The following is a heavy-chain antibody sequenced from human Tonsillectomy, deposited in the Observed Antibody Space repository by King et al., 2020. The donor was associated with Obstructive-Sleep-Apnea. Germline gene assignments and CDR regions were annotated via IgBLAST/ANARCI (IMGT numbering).Heavy chain of an antibody. Sequence: VQLVESGGGVVQPGRSLRLSCAASGFTLSSYSLNWVRQAPGKGLEWVALLSYDGSNKYYADSVKGRFTISRDSSKNTLYLQMNSLRAEDTAVYYCARDQPNNQGLEYYYYSGMDVWGQGTTVTVSS. J-gene: IGHJ6*02. CDR1: GFTLSSYS. D-gene: IGHD6-19*01. CDR2: LSYDGSNK. V-gene: IGHV3-30-3*01. CDR3: ARDQPNNQGLEYYYYSGMDV.